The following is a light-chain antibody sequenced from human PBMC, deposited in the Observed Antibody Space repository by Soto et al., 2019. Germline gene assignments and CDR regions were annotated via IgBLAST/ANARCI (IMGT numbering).Light chain of an antibody. CDR2: DAS. V-gene: IGKV3-11*01. Sequence: EIVLTQTPATLSLFPGERATLSCRASQSVSYFLAWYQQKPGQAPRLLISDASNRATGIPARFSGSGSGTDFTLTISSVEPEDFAVYYCQHYGSSPQWTFGQGTKVEIK. J-gene: IGKJ1*01. CDR3: QHYGSSPQWT. CDR1: QSVSYF.